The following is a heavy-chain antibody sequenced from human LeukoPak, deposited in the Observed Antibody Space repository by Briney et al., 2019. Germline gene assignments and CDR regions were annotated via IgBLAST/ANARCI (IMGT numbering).Heavy chain of an antibody. CDR3: ARDWGMGPSSSWA. CDR2: ITPIFGTA. CDR1: GGTFGSYA. J-gene: IGHJ5*02. V-gene: IGHV1-69*13. Sequence: SVKVSCKASGGTFGSYAINWVRQAPGQGLEWMGGITPIFGTANYAQKFQGRVTITADESTSTAYMELRSLKSEDTAVYYCARDWGMGPSSSWAWGQGTLVTVSS. D-gene: IGHD6-13*01.